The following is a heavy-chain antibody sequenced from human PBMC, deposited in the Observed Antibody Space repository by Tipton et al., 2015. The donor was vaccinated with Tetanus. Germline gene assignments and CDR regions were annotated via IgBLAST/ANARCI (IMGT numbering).Heavy chain of an antibody. CDR1: GFTFDDYT. D-gene: IGHD6-6*01. CDR2: ISWDGGST. CDR3: AKGREYSSSSLDY. J-gene: IGHJ4*02. Sequence: SLRLSCAASGFTFDDYTMHWVRQAPGKGLQWVSLISWDGGSTYYADSVKGRFTISRDNSKNPLYLQMNNLRTEDTALYYCAKGREYSSSSLDYWGQGTLVTVSS. V-gene: IGHV3-43*01.